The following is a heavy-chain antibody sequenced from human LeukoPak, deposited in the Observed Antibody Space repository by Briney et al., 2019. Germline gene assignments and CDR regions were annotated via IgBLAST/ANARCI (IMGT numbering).Heavy chain of an antibody. CDR2: IQTSGST. J-gene: IGHJ5*02. CDR3: AGSPAGTGCISTTCYPFGWFDP. CDR1: GGSISSYY. D-gene: IGHD2-2*01. Sequence: SETLSLTCTVSGGSISSYYWSWIRQPAGKGLEWIGRIQTSGSTNYNPSLKSRVTMSVDTSKNQLSLKLSSVTAADTAVYYCAGSPAGTGCISTTCYPFGWFDPWGQGTLVTVSS. V-gene: IGHV4-4*07.